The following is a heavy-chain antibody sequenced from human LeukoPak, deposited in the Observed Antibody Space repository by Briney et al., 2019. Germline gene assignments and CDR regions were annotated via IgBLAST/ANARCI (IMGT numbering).Heavy chain of an antibody. Sequence: PGGSLRLSCAASGFTFSSYGMHWVRQAPGKGLEWVSYISTSGSTVFYADSVKGRFTISRDNAKNSLYLQMNSLRAEDTAVYYCATRPNEYSNYWGQGTLVTVSS. CDR2: ISTSGSTV. J-gene: IGHJ4*02. V-gene: IGHV3-48*04. D-gene: IGHD6-6*01. CDR3: ATRPNEYSNY. CDR1: GFTFSSYG.